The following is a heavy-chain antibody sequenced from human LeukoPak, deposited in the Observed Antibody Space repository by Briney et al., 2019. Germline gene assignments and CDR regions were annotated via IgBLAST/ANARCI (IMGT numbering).Heavy chain of an antibody. CDR1: GGTFSSYA. CDR2: IIPIFGTA. CDR3: ARSNWNNTSYCYYYMDV. J-gene: IGHJ6*03. V-gene: IGHV1-69*05. Sequence: SVKVSCKASGGTFSSYAISWVRQAPGQGLEWMGQIIPIFGTANYAQRFQGRVTITTDESTSTAYMELSSLRSEDTAVYYCARSNWNNTSYCYYYMDVWGKGTTVTVSS. D-gene: IGHD1/OR15-1a*01.